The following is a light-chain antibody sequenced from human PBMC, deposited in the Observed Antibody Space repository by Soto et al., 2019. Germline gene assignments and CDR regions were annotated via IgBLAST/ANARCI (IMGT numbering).Light chain of an antibody. Sequence: QSVLTQPPSASGTPGQRVTISCSGGSSNIGSNNVYWYQQLPGAAPKLLIYRSDRRPSGVPARFSGSKSGTSASLAISGLRYEDEDDYYCPAWDNDLSGPGLFGGGTKVTVL. CDR3: PAWDNDLSGPGL. V-gene: IGLV1-47*01. J-gene: IGLJ2*01. CDR1: SSNIGSNN. CDR2: RSD.